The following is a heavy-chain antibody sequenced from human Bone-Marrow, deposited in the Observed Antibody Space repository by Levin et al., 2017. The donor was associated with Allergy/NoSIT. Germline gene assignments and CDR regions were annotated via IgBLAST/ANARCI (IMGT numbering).Heavy chain of an antibody. V-gene: IGHV1-2*02. D-gene: IGHD6-13*01. J-gene: IGHJ4*02. CDR1: GYTFTGYY. Sequence: GESLKISCKASGYTFTGYYMHWVRQAPGQGLEWMGWINPNSGDTNYAQKFQGRVTMTSDTSISTAYMDLSRLTSDDTAVYYCARVPSAAAIDFWGQGTLVTVSS. CDR3: ARVPSAAAIDF. CDR2: INPNSGDT.